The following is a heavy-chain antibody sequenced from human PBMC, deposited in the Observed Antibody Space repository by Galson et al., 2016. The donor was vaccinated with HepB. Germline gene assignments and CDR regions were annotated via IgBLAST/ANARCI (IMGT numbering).Heavy chain of an antibody. CDR3: AKDMRGGYSYGYLDD. Sequence: SLRLSCAASGFRFDDYNMHWVRQAPDKGLEWVSLISWDGASTYYADSVKGRFTVSRNNSRNPLYLQMNRLRTEDTALYYRAKDMRGGYSYGYLDDWGQGTLVTVSS. J-gene: IGHJ4*02. CDR1: GFRFDDYN. CDR2: ISWDGAST. D-gene: IGHD5-18*01. V-gene: IGHV3-43*01.